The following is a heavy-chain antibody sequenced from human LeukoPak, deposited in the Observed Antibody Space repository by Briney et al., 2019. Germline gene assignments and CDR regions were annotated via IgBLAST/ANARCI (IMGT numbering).Heavy chain of an antibody. CDR1: GFTFSSHW. J-gene: IGHJ6*03. Sequence: GSLRLSCAASGFTFSSHWMSWVRQTPGKGLEWIGEISHTGSTNYSPSLKSRVTISVDTSKNQFSLKLSSVTAADTAVYYCARLYHRFRIYYMDVWGKGTTVTVSS. D-gene: IGHD1-14*01. CDR3: ARLYHRFRIYYMDV. CDR2: ISHTGST. V-gene: IGHV4-34*01.